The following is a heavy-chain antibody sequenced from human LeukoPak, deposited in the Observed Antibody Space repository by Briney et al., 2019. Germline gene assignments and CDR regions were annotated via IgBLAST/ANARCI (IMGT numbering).Heavy chain of an antibody. J-gene: IGHJ6*03. Sequence: GGSLRLSCAASGFTFSFYWMSWVGQAPGKGREGGANIKQDGSEKYSVDSVKGRFTISRDNAKNSVYLQMNRLRDEDTAVYYCARGSSGWYDYYYYMAVWGKGTTVTVSS. CDR1: GFTFSFYW. D-gene: IGHD6-19*01. V-gene: IGHV3-7*01. CDR2: IKQDGSEK. CDR3: ARGSSGWYDYYYYMAV.